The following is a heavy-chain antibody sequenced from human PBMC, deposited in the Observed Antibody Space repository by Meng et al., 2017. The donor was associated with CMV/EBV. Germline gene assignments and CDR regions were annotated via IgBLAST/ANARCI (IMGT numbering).Heavy chain of an antibody. D-gene: IGHD4-17*01. CDR1: GFSLSTSGMR. V-gene: IGHV2-70D*14. CDR3: ARAHTDYYYGMDV. CDR2: IDWDDDK. J-gene: IGHJ6*02. Sequence: SGPTLVKPTQTLTLTCTFSGFSLSTSGMRVSWIRQPPGKALEWLARIDWDDDKFYSTSLKTRLTISKDTSKNQVVLTMTNMDSVDTATYYCARAHTDYYYGMDVWGQGTTVTVSS.